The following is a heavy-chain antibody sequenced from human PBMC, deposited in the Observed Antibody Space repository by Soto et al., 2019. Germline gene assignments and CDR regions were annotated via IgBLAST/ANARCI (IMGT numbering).Heavy chain of an antibody. J-gene: IGHJ4*02. CDR2: ISGSGGST. Sequence: EVQLLESGGGLVQPGGSLRLSCAASGFTFSSYAMSWVRQAPGKGLEWVSAISGSGGSTYYADSVKGRFTISRDNSKTTLYLQMNSLRAEDTAVYYCAKDLGGDYLWHYFDYWGQGTLVTVSS. D-gene: IGHD4-17*01. CDR1: GFTFSSYA. CDR3: AKDLGGDYLWHYFDY. V-gene: IGHV3-23*01.